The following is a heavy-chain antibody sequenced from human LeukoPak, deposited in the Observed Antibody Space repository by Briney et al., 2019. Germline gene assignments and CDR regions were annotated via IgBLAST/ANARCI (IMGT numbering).Heavy chain of an antibody. V-gene: IGHV4-61*01. J-gene: IGHJ4*02. CDR2: IYYSGST. CDR3: ARVAYDFWSTYFDY. CDR1: GGSISSGSYY. D-gene: IGHD3-3*01. Sequence: SQTLSLTCTVSGGSISSGSYYWSWIRQPPGKGLEWIGYIYYSGSTNYNPSLKSRVPISVDTSKNQFSLKLSSETAADPAVYYCARVAYDFWSTYFDYWGQGTLGTVSS.